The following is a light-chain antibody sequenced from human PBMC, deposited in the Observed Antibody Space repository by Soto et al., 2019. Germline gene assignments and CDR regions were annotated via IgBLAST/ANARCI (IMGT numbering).Light chain of an antibody. CDR2: YNN. CDR1: NSNIASNT. Sequence: QSVLTQPPSVSAAPGQRVSISCSGSNSNIASNTVNWYQHLPGTASKLLIYYNNQRPSGVPDRFSGSKSGTSATLGITGFQTGDEADYYCGSWDSSLSAYVFGTGTKVTVL. CDR3: GSWDSSLSAYV. V-gene: IGLV1-51*02. J-gene: IGLJ1*01.